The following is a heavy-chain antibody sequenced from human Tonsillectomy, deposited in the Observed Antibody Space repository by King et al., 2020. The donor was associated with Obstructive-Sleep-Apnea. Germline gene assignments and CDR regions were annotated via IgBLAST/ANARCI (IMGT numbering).Heavy chain of an antibody. J-gene: IGHJ5*02. CDR2: ISYDGGNK. D-gene: IGHD1-26*01. Sequence: VQLVESGGGVVQPGRSLRLSCASSGFTFSSYAMHWVRQAPGKGLEWVAVISYDGGNKYYADSVKGRFTISRDNSKNTLYMQMNSLRAEDTAVYYCAKVVGPTIGGWFDPWGQGTLVTVSS. V-gene: IGHV3-30-3*01. CDR1: GFTFSSYA. CDR3: AKVVGPTIGGWFDP.